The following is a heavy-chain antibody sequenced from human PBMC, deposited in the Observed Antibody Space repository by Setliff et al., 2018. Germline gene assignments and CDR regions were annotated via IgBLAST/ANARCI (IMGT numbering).Heavy chain of an antibody. CDR3: TRDFLGATAPFDS. Sequence: GASVKVSCKASGFTLTSYPIHWVRQAPGQRLEWMGWINPDNGNRKYSQRFQGRVTITRDTSASTVFLELSTLRSEDTAVYYCTRDFLGATAPFDSWGQGTMVTVSS. V-gene: IGHV1-3*01. D-gene: IGHD3-3*01. J-gene: IGHJ3*02. CDR1: GFTLTSYP. CDR2: INPDNGNR.